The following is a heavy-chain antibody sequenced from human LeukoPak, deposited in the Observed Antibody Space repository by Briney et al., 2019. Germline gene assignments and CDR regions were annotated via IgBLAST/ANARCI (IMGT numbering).Heavy chain of an antibody. Sequence: ASVKVSCKVSGYTLTEFSMHWVRQAPGKGLEWMGGFDPEDGETIYAQKFQGRVTMTEDTSTDTAYMELSSLRSEDTAVYYCATLHGYSYYFDYWGQGTLVTVSS. CDR2: FDPEDGET. CDR3: ATLHGYSYYFDY. D-gene: IGHD5-24*01. V-gene: IGHV1-24*01. J-gene: IGHJ4*02. CDR1: GYTLTEFS.